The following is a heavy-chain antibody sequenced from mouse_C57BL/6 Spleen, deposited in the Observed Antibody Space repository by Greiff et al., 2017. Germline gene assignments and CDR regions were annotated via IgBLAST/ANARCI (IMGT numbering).Heavy chain of an antibody. V-gene: IGHV1-63*01. D-gene: IGHD2-4*01. J-gene: IGHJ2*01. CDR2: IYPGGGYP. CDR1: GYTFTNYW. Sequence: QVQLKESGAELVRPGTSVKMSCKASGYTFTNYWIGWAKQRPGHGLEWIGDIYPGGGYPNYNEKFKGKATLTADKSSSTAYMQFSSLTSEDSAIYYCARGDYDYDDGYYCDYWGQGTTLTVSS. CDR3: ARGDYDYDDGYYCDY.